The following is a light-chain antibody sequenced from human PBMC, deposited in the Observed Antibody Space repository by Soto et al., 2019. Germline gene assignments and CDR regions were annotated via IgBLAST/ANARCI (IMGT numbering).Light chain of an antibody. CDR1: QGINSY. CDR3: LQYSGYVPA. V-gene: IGKV1-17*03. CDR2: AAS. Sequence: DIQMTQSPSVMSASVGDRVTITCRASQGINSYLAWFQQKKGKIPKSLIYAASDLASGVPSRFRGSGFGTEFTLTISRLQSEDFSTYYCLQYSGYVPAFGGGTKVDIK. J-gene: IGKJ4*01.